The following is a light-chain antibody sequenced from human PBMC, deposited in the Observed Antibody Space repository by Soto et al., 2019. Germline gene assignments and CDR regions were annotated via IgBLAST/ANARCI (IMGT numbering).Light chain of an antibody. V-gene: IGKV3-11*01. CDR2: DAS. J-gene: IGKJ4*01. CDR3: QQRSNWPPFT. Sequence: EIVFTQSPATLSLSPGERATLSCRASQSVSSYLAWYQQKPGQAPRLLIYDASNRATGIPARFSGSGSGTAFTLTISSLEPEDFAVYYCQQRSNWPPFTFGGGTKVDTK. CDR1: QSVSSY.